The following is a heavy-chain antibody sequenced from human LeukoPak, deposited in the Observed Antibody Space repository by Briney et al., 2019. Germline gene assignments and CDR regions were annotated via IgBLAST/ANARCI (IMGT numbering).Heavy chain of an antibody. CDR3: ARDLSSSRATYYYYYMDV. CDR1: GYTFTGYY. V-gene: IGHV1-2*02. CDR2: INPNSGGT. D-gene: IGHD6-13*01. J-gene: IGHJ6*03. Sequence: GASVKVSCKASGYTFTGYYMHWVRQAPGQGLEWMGWINPNSGGTNYAQKFQGRVTMTRDTSISTAYMELSRLRSDDTAVYYCARDLSSSRATYYYYYMDVWGKGTTVTISS.